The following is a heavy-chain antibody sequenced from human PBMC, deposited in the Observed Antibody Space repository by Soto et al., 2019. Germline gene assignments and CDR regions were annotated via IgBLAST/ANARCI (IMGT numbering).Heavy chain of an antibody. D-gene: IGHD6-13*01. CDR2: FDPTDSYS. CDR1: GYSFANYW. Sequence: PGESLKISCQSSGYSFANYWISWVRQMPGKGLEWMGRFDPTDSYSKYGPSFQGHVTISADRSISTAYLQWSSLKASDTAMYYCARDAAETDSIDYWGQGTLVTVSS. V-gene: IGHV5-10-1*01. CDR3: ARDAAETDSIDY. J-gene: IGHJ4*02.